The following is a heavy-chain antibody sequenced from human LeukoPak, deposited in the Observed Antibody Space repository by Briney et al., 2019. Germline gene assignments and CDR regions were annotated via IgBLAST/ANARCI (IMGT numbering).Heavy chain of an antibody. D-gene: IGHD1-7*01. V-gene: IGHV4-38-2*02. J-gene: IGHJ4*02. CDR1: GYSISSGYY. CDR3: ARGNWNYVY. Sequence: SETLSLTCTVSGYSISSGYYWGWIRQPPGKGLEWIGSIYHSGSTNYNPSLKSRVTISVDTSKNQFSLKLSSVTAADTAVYYCARGNWNYVYWGQGTLVTVSS. CDR2: IYHSGST.